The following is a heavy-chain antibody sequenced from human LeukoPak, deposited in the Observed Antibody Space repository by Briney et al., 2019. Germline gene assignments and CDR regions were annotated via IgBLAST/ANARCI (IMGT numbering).Heavy chain of an antibody. CDR1: GGSISSSSYY. V-gene: IGHV4-39*02. D-gene: IGHD4-11*01. Sequence: SETLSLTCTVSGGSISSSSYYWGWIRQPPGKGLEWIGSIYYSGSTYYNPSLKSRVTISVDTSKNQFSLKLNSVTAADTAVYYCARDRMTTVTGGFDPWGQGTLVTVSS. J-gene: IGHJ5*02. CDR3: ARDRMTTVTGGFDP. CDR2: IYYSGST.